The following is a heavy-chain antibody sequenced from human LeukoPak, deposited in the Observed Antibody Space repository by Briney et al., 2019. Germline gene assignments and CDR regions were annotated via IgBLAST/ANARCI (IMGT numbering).Heavy chain of an antibody. Sequence: ASVKVSCKASGYTFTSYAMNWVRQAPGQGLEWMGIINPSGGSTSYAQKFQGRVTMTRDMSTSTVYMELSSLRSEDTAVYYCARDLVGAAGSSYYYYYMDVWGKGTTVTVSS. CDR3: ARDLVGAAGSSYYYYYMDV. CDR1: GYTFTSYA. V-gene: IGHV1-46*01. CDR2: INPSGGST. J-gene: IGHJ6*03. D-gene: IGHD6-13*01.